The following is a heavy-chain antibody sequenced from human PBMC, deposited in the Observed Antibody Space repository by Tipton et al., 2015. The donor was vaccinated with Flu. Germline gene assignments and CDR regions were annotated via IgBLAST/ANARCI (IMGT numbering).Heavy chain of an antibody. V-gene: IGHV4-31*03. Sequence: LRLSCTVSGGSISSGGYYWSWIRQHPGKGLEWIGYIYYSGSTYYNPSLKSRVTISVDTSKNQFSLKLSSVTAADTAVYYCARGGRQQLVWGGDYYYYGMDVWGQGTTVTVSS. J-gene: IGHJ6*02. D-gene: IGHD6-13*01. CDR1: GGSISSGGYY. CDR3: ARGGRQQLVWGGDYYYYGMDV. CDR2: IYYSGST.